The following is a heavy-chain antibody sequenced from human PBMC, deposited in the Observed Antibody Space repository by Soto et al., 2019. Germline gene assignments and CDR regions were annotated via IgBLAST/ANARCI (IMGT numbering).Heavy chain of an antibody. CDR2: IDPSDSYT. J-gene: IGHJ4*02. CDR1: GYSFTSYW. D-gene: IGHD3-10*01. Sequence: PGASLNISCKGPGYSFTSYWISWVRQMPGKGLGWMGRIDPSDSYTNYSPSSQGHVTISADKSISTAYLQWSSLKASDTAMYYCARIGDEQQPGWGQGTLVTVSS. CDR3: ARIGDEQQPG. V-gene: IGHV5-10-1*01.